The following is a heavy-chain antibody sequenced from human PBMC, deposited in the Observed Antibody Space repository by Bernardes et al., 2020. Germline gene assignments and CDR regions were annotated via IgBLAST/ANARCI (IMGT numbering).Heavy chain of an antibody. J-gene: IGHJ5*02. Sequence: SETLSLTCSVSGGSISSGSYYWMWIRQSPGKGLEYIGHTYYSGTATYNPFLKSRVTISVDTAKNQFSLKMTSVTAADTAVYYCARDGGTTGYFYNWLDPWGPGILVTVSS. CDR3: ARDGGTTGYFYNWLDP. CDR1: GGSISSGSYY. CDR2: TYYSGTA. D-gene: IGHD3-9*01. V-gene: IGHV4-61*01.